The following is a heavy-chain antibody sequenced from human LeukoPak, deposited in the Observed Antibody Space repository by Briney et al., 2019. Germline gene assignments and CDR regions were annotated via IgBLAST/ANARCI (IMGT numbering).Heavy chain of an antibody. V-gene: IGHV3-33*01. J-gene: IGHJ5*02. Sequence: GRSLRLSCAASGFTCSSSGMDWVRLPASKGMEWVAVIWYDGSNKYYADSVKGRFTISRDNSKNTLYLQMNSLRAEDTAVYYCARGPSLYCSGGSCYSGWFDPWGQGTLVTVSS. CDR2: IWYDGSNK. CDR1: GFTCSSSG. D-gene: IGHD2-15*01. CDR3: ARGPSLYCSGGSCYSGWFDP.